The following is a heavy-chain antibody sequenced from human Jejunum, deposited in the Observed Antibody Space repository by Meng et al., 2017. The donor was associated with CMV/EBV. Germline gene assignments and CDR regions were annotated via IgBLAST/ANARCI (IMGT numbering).Heavy chain of an antibody. Sequence: QGLLTESGTGLVKYSGTLSLSCFFAAGPIHGYYWIWIRQPAGKVLEWIGRIYTSGSTHYNPSLKSRLTMSVDLAKNQISLKLSSVTAADTAVYYCARESGSYYWFDPWGQGTLVTVSS. V-gene: IGHV4-4*07. CDR1: AGPIHGYY. D-gene: IGHD1-26*01. CDR3: ARESGSYYWFDP. CDR2: IYTSGST. J-gene: IGHJ5*02.